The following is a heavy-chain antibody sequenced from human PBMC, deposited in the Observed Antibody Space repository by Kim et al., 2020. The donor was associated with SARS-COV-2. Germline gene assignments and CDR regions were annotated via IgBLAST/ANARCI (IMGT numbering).Heavy chain of an antibody. Sequence: GYPYYADSVKGRFTISRDTSESTLYLKMNSLRADDTAVYYCGRLDFGDDYWGQGTLVTVSS. D-gene: IGHD4-17*01. CDR2: GYP. V-gene: IGHV3-53*01. J-gene: IGHJ4*02. CDR3: GRLDFGDDY.